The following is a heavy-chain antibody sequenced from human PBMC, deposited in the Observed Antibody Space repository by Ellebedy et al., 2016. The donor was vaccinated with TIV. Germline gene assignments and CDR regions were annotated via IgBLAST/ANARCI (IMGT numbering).Heavy chain of an antibody. V-gene: IGHV3-48*01. CDR3: ARDRDWAHDY. CDR2: IRSSGSAT. Sequence: GESLKISCAASGFTFSSYSMNWVRQAPGKGLELVSYIRSSGSATYYADSVKGRFTISRDNAKNSLYLQMNNLRAEDTAVYYCARDRDWAHDYWGQGTLVTVSS. CDR1: GFTFSSYS. D-gene: IGHD3/OR15-3a*01. J-gene: IGHJ4*02.